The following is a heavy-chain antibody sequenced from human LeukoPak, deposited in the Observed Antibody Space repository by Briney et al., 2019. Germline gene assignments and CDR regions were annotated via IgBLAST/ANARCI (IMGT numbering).Heavy chain of an antibody. CDR1: GSTLTTYS. V-gene: IGHV3-23*01. J-gene: IGHJ6*03. CDR2: MSGTGGST. Sequence: GGSLTLSCPVSGSTLTTYSMSWVRPPPGKGLEWVGGMSGTGGSTNYEAYVKGRFTINRNNSKNRLYLQVNSLRAEDTAVYYCAKYVINYYYDCMDVWGKGTTVTVSS. CDR3: AKYVINYYYDCMDV. D-gene: IGHD2/OR15-2a*01.